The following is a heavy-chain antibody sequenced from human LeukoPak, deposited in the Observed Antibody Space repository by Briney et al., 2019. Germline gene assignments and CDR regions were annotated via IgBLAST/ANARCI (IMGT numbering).Heavy chain of an antibody. V-gene: IGHV4-59*08. D-gene: IGHD4-17*01. CDR3: ARHNSDYGDYHAH. J-gene: IGHJ4*02. CDR2: IYYSGST. Sequence: SETLSLTCTVSDGSMSGYYWSWIRQPPGKGLEWIGYIYYSGSTNYNPSLKRRVTISEDRSMNQFSLKLSSVTAADTAVYYCARHNSDYGDYHAHWGQGTLVTVSS. CDR1: DGSMSGYY.